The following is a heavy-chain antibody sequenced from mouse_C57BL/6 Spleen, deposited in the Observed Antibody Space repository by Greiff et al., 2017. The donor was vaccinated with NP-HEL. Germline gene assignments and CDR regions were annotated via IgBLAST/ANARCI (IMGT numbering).Heavy chain of an antibody. CDR2: IYPGDGDT. J-gene: IGHJ4*01. CDR1: GYAFSSSW. Sequence: QVQLKESGPELVKPGASVKISCKASGYAFSSSWMNWVKQRPGKGLEWIGRIYPGDGDTNYNGKFKGKATLTADKSSSTAYMQLSSLTSEDSAVYFCARYLAMDYWGQGTSVTVSS. V-gene: IGHV1-82*01. CDR3: ARYLAMDY.